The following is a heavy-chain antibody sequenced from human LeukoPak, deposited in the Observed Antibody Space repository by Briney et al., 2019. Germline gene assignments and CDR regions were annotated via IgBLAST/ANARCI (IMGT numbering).Heavy chain of an antibody. Sequence: PSETLSLTCTVSGGSISTSSYYWGWIRQPPGKGLEWIASMLYSGSTYYNPSLKSRVAISVDTSKNQFSLNLRSVTAADTAVYYCARSVAGTVITANWFDPWDRGTLVTVSS. CDR1: GGSISTSSYY. CDR3: ARSVAGTVITANWFDP. CDR2: MLYSGST. J-gene: IGHJ5*02. V-gene: IGHV4-39*01. D-gene: IGHD4-17*01.